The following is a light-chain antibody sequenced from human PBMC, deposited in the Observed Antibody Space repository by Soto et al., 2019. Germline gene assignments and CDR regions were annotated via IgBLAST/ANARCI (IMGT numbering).Light chain of an antibody. V-gene: IGKV3-15*01. CDR1: QSVSNN. Sequence: ILMTQSPATLSFSPGERATLSCRASQSVSNNLAWYQQKPGQAPRLLIYNASTRATGIPARLSGSGSGIESPLTISVQQSEDYAAYYCQQYNKWRPSTFGPGTKVEIK. J-gene: IGKJ1*01. CDR3: QQYNKWRPST. CDR2: NAS.